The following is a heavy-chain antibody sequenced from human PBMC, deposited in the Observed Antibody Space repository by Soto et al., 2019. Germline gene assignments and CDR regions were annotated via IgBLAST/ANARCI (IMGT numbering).Heavy chain of an antibody. D-gene: IGHD3-3*01. Sequence: QVQLQESGPGLVKPSETLSLTCTVSGGSISSYYWSWIRQPPGKGLEWIGYIYYSGSTNYNPSLKSRVTISVDTSKIQFSLKLSSVTAADTAVYYCARGAIFGVARSLDYWGQGTLVTVSS. J-gene: IGHJ4*02. CDR1: GGSISSYY. CDR2: IYYSGST. V-gene: IGHV4-59*01. CDR3: ARGAIFGVARSLDY.